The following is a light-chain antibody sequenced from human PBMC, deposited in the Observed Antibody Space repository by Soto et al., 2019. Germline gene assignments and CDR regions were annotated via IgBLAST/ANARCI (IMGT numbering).Light chain of an antibody. CDR2: DVS. Sequence: QSALTQPASVSGYPGQSITISCTGASSDVGAYNYVAWCQQHPGKVPKLLIYDVSTRPSGLSSRFSGSKSGNPASLTISGLRAEDEADYCFSSYTTISTYVFGTGTKVTVL. CDR3: SSYTTISTYV. CDR1: SSDVGAYNY. J-gene: IGLJ1*01. V-gene: IGLV2-14*01.